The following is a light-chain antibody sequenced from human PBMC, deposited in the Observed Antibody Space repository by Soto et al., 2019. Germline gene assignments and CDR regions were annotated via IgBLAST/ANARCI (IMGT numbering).Light chain of an antibody. CDR1: QSVISSY. V-gene: IGKV3-20*01. J-gene: IGKJ2*01. CDR3: QQYGSSYT. CDR2: GAS. Sequence: EIVLTQSPGTLSLSPVERATLSCRASQSVISSYLAWYQQKPGQAPRLLIYGASSRATGIPDRFSGSWSGTDFPLTISRLAPEDFAVYYCQQYGSSYTFGQGTKLEIK.